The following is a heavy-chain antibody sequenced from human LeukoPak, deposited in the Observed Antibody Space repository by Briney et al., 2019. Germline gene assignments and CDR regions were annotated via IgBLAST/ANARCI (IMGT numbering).Heavy chain of an antibody. V-gene: IGHV3-23*01. CDR2: ISGSGGST. Sequence: PGGSLRLSCAASGFIFSSYEMSWVRQAPGKGLEWVSAISGSGGSTYYADSVKGRFTISRDNSKNTLYLQMNSLRAEDTAVYYCARDSRGCSGGSCYYYYYYMDVWGKGTTVTISS. D-gene: IGHD2-15*01. CDR3: ARDSRGCSGGSCYYYYYYMDV. J-gene: IGHJ6*03. CDR1: GFIFSSYE.